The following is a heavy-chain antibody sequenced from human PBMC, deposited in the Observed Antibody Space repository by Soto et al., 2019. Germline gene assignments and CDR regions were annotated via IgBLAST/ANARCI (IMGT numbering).Heavy chain of an antibody. CDR2: VSHDGRNT. V-gene: IGHV3-30*18. CDR1: GFTFSSYW. D-gene: IGHD6-19*01. J-gene: IGHJ4*02. Sequence: GGSLRLSCAAAGFTFSSYWMSWVRQAPGKGPEWVAVVSHDGRNTHYADSVKGRFTISRDSSKNTVSLEMTSLRAEDTAVYYCAKGGRQWLVTSDFNYWGQGALVTVSS. CDR3: AKGGRQWLVTSDFNY.